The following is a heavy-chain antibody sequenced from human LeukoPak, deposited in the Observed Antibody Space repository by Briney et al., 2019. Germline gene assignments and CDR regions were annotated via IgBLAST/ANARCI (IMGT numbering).Heavy chain of an antibody. J-gene: IGHJ4*02. D-gene: IGHD5-18*01. CDR3: TRYRYGSYYFDY. CDR1: GFTFSNAW. Sequence: PGGSLRLSCAAAGFTFSNAWMSWVRQAPGKGLEWVGRIKSKTDGGTIDYAAPVKGRFTISRDDSEDTLYPQMNSLKTEDTALYYCTRYRYGSYYFDYWGQGTLVTVSS. V-gene: IGHV3-15*01. CDR2: IKSKTDGGTI.